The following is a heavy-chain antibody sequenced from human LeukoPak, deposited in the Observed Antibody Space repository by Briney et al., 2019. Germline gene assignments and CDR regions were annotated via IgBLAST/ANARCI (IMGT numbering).Heavy chain of an antibody. V-gene: IGHV1-46*01. CDR1: GYTFTSYY. CDR2: INPSGGST. CDR3: ARDGLELRPYNWFDP. J-gene: IGHJ5*02. Sequence: ASVKVSCKASGYTFTSYYMHWVRQAPGQGHEWMGIINPSGGSTSYAQKFQGRVTMTRDTSTSTVYMELSSLRSEDTAVYYCARDGLELRPYNWFDPWGQGTLVTVSS. D-gene: IGHD1-7*01.